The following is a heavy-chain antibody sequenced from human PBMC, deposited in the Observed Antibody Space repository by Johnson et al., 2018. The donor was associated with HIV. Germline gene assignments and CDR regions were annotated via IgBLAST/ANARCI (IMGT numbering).Heavy chain of an antibody. J-gene: IGHJ3*02. CDR3: GQSARWYSSDWYGVLDM. Sequence: SSHWMSWVRQAPGKGLELGVNIKQAGCEKYDVDSVKGRYTTARDNAKNSLYLQVNSLRAEETAVYYCGQSARWYSSDWYGVLDMWGQGTMVTVSS. CDR2: IKQAGCEK. CDR1: SSHW. D-gene: IGHD6-19*01. V-gene: IGHV3-7*01.